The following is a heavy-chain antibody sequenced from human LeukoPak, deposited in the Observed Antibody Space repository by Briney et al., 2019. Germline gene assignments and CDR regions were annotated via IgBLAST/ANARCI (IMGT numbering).Heavy chain of an antibody. V-gene: IGHV3-7*04. CDR3: AKDSYGGYNDFGIDS. CDR2: IKQDGSEK. D-gene: IGHD5-12*01. Sequence: GGSLRLSCAASGFTFSSYWMSWVRQAPGKGLEWVANIKQDGSEKYYVDSVKGRFTISRDNSKNTVYLQMDSLRPEDTAIYYCAKDSYGGYNDFGIDSWGQGTLVSVSS. CDR1: GFTFSSYW. J-gene: IGHJ4*02.